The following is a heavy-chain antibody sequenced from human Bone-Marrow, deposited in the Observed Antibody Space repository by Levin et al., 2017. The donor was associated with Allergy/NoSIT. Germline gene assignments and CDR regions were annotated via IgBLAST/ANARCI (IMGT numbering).Heavy chain of an antibody. CDR3: AGSAVSEWLSPGY. J-gene: IGHJ4*02. CDR2: ITPNNDHT. V-gene: IGHV1-46*02. D-gene: IGHD3-3*01. Sequence: HGESLKISCKASGYAFNSNHIHWVRQAPGQGLEWMGRITPNNDHTQYAQKFQGRVTLTRDTSTSTVYMELSSLRSEDTAVYYCAGSAVSEWLSPGYWGQGTLVTVSS. CDR1: GYAFNSNH.